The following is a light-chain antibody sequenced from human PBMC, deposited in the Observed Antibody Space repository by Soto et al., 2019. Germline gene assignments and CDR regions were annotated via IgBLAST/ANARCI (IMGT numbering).Light chain of an antibody. CDR3: SSYTGGNPSYV. CDR2: EVT. CDR1: ISDVGGYDY. Sequence: QTLLTQPPSASGSPGQSFTISCTGTISDVGGYDYVSWYQQHPGKAPKLMIYEVTIRPSGVSDRFSGSKYGNTASLTVSGLQAEDEADYYCSSYTGGNPSYVFGTGTKVTVL. J-gene: IGLJ1*01. V-gene: IGLV2-8*01.